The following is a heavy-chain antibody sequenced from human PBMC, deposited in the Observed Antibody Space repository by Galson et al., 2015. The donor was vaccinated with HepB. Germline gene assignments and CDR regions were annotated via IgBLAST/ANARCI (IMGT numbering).Heavy chain of an antibody. D-gene: IGHD3-10*01. CDR2: IYSSGNA. Sequence: LSLTCTVSGGSISSGHYYWSWIRQHPGKGLEWIGCIYSSGNAYYNPSLKSRVTISVDTSKDHLSLKLRSVTAADTAVHYCARGSRPPMVRTFDYWGQGPLVTVSS. CDR1: GGSISSGHYY. V-gene: IGHV4-31*03. CDR3: ARGSRPPMVRTFDY. J-gene: IGHJ4*02.